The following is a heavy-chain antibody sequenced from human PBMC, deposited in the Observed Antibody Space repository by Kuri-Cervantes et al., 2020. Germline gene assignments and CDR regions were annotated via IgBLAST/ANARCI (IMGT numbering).Heavy chain of an antibody. Sequence: SAVNVSCKACVWTFIIYAISWLRQATGQWLEWMGGIIPIFSTANYAHKFQGRVTMTRTSSISTAYIELSSLRSEDTAVYYCATSRHGPSVSCHYYYYMDVWGKGTTVTVSS. CDR1: VWTFIIYA. CDR3: ATSRHGPSVSCHYYYYMDV. CDR2: IIPIFSTA. D-gene: IGHD3/OR15-3a*01. J-gene: IGHJ6*03. V-gene: IGHV1-69*05.